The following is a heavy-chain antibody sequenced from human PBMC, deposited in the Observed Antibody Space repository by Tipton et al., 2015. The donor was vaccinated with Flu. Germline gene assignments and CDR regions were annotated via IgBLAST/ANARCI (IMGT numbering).Heavy chain of an antibody. V-gene: IGHV4-59*08. CDR3: ARRDYSNYVSDPKNWFDP. CDR2: VSRTGST. J-gene: IGHJ5*02. Sequence: TLSLTCAVYGGSFSGYYWGWIRQFPGKGLEWIGTVSRTGSTIYNPSLKSRVTISVDTSKNQFSLRVFSVTAADTAVYYCARRDYSNYVSDPKNWFDPWGQGILVTVSS. D-gene: IGHD4-11*01. CDR1: GGSFSGYY.